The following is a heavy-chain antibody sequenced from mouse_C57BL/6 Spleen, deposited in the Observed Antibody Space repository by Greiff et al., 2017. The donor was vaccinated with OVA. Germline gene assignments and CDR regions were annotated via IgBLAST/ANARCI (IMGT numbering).Heavy chain of an antibody. CDR1: GYAFSSYW. V-gene: IGHV1-80*01. CDR2: IYPGGGDT. CDR3: ARSELGPNYFDY. D-gene: IGHD4-1*01. J-gene: IGHJ2*01. Sequence: VQVVESGAELVKPGASVKISCKASGYAFSSYWMNWVKQRPGKGLEWIGQIYPGGGDTNYNGKFKGKATLTADKSSSTAYMQLSSLTSEDSAVYFCARSELGPNYFDYWGQGTTLTVSS.